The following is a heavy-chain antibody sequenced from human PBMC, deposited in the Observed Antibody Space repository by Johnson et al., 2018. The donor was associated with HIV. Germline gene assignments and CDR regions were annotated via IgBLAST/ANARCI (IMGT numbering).Heavy chain of an antibody. CDR3: ARGLKGAFDI. J-gene: IGHJ3*02. CDR2: ISYHGSDT. V-gene: IGHV3-30-3*01. Sequence: QMLLVESGGDVVQPGRSLRLSCAAFGFDFNTHNIHWVRQAPGKGLEWVTLISYHGSDTDYADSVQGRFTISRDNSRNMVYLEMNSMRTEDTAVYYCARGLKGAFDIWGQGTRVTVSA. CDR1: GFDFNTHN.